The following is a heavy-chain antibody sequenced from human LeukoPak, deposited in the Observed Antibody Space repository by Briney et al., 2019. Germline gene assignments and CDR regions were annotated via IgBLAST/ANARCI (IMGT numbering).Heavy chain of an antibody. CDR2: INHSGST. D-gene: IGHD2-15*01. CDR3: ARADVVVNDAFDI. CDR1: GGSFSGYY. J-gene: IGHJ3*02. Sequence: PSETLSLTCAVYGGSFSGYYWSWIRQPPGKGLEWIGEINHSGSTNYNPSLKSRVTISVDTSKNQFSLKLSSVTAADTAVYFCARADVVVNDAFDIWGQGTMVTFSS. V-gene: IGHV4-34*01.